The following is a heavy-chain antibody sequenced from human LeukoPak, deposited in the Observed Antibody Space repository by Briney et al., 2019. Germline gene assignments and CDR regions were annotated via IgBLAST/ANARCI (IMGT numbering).Heavy chain of an antibody. CDR2: IYSGGTT. CDR3: AKVNDIVVVVAYVDY. J-gene: IGHJ4*02. D-gene: IGHD2-15*01. Sequence: PGGSLRLSCAASGFTVSTNCMTWVRQAPGKGLEWVSTIYSGGTTYYADSVKGRFTISRDNSKNTLYLQMNSLRAEDTAVYYCAKVNDIVVVVAYVDYWGQGTLVTVSS. V-gene: IGHV3-53*01. CDR1: GFTVSTNC.